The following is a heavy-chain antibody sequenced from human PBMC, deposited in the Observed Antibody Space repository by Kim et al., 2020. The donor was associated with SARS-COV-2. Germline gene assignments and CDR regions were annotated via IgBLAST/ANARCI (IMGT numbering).Heavy chain of an antibody. V-gene: IGHV3-48*03. CDR3: ARDDYGDNFDY. CDR2: ISSGGTTI. Sequence: GGSLRLSCAASGFTFSNYEMNWVRQAPGKGLEWLSYISSGGTTIKYADSVKGRFIISRDNAKNSLYLQMNSLRAEDTAVYYCARDDYGDNFDYWGQGTLVTVSS. D-gene: IGHD4-17*01. J-gene: IGHJ4*02. CDR1: GFTFSNYE.